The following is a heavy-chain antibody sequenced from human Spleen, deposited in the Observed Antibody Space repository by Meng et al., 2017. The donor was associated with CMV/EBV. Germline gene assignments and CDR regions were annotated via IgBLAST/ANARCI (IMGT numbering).Heavy chain of an antibody. CDR2: LYSSGNT. V-gene: IGHV4-59*01. D-gene: IGHD2-15*01. J-gene: IGHJ5*02. CDR1: GGSITNYY. Sequence: SETLSLTCTVSGGSITNYYWSWIRQPPGKGLEWIGCLYSSGNTNYNPSLKNRVTISLGTAKSQFTLKLRSVTAADTAFYYCARNYCSSGGCFKYSDNWFDPWAREPWSPSPQ. CDR3: ARNYCSSGGCFKYSDNWFDP.